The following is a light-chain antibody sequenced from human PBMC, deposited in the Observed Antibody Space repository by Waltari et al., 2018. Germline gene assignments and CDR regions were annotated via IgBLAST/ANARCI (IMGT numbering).Light chain of an antibody. CDR2: GTS. CDR1: QSVSNN. V-gene: IGKV3D-15*01. CDR3: QQYRNCPPWT. J-gene: IGKJ1*01. Sequence: EIVMTQSPATLSVSPGERDTLSCRASQSVSNNLDCYKQQTGQAPRLLIYGTSTKATGIPAWFRGSGSATESTLTISSRQSEDFAVYYCQQYRNCPPWTFGQGTKVEIK.